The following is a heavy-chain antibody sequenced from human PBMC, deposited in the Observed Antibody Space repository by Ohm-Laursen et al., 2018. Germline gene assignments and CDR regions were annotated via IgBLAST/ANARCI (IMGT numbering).Heavy chain of an antibody. V-gene: IGHV4-59*12. J-gene: IGHJ4*02. CDR3: ARGFSGWWGRIDY. CDR2: IYYSGST. D-gene: IGHD6-19*01. CDR1: GASINSFF. Sequence: SDTLSLTCSVSGASINSFFWSWIRQPPGKGLEWIGYIYYSGSTNYNPSLKSRVTISVDTSKNQFSLKLSSVTAADTAVYYCARGFSGWWGRIDYWGQGILVTVSS.